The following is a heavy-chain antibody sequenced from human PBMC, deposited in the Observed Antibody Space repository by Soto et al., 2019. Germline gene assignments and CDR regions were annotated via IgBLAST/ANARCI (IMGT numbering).Heavy chain of an antibody. V-gene: IGHV1-18*01. J-gene: IGHJ6*02. CDR1: GYTFSSYG. CDR2: ISGYNGNT. Sequence: QVQLVQSGTEVKKPGASVKVSCKASGYTFSSYGISWVRQAPGQGLEWMGWISGYNGNTKYAQKLQGRVTMTTDTSTSTACVALRSLRSDDTAVYFCARGSRLFGVVIFQHYDMDVWGQGTTVTVSS. D-gene: IGHD3-3*01. CDR3: ARGSRLFGVVIFQHYDMDV.